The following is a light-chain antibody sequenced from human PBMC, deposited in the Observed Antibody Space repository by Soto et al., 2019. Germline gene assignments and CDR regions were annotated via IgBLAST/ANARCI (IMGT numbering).Light chain of an antibody. Sequence: DLVMTQSPDSLAVSLGERATINCKSNQSVLYSSNNKNYLTWYQQKPGQPPKLLIYRASTRESGVPDRFSGSGSGTDFTLTISSLQAEDVAVYYCQQYYSTPLTFGGGTKVDIK. CDR1: QSVLYSSNNKNY. V-gene: IGKV4-1*01. J-gene: IGKJ4*01. CDR2: RAS. CDR3: QQYYSTPLT.